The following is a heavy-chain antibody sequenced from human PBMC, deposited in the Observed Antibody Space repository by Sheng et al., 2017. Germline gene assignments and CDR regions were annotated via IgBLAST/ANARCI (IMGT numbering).Heavy chain of an antibody. J-gene: IGHJ6*02. CDR3: AREVRYCSGGSCHRGQYGMDV. CDR2: ISAYNGNT. Sequence: QVQLVQSGAEVKKPGASVKVSCKASGYTFTSYGISWVRQAPGQGLEWMGWISAYNGNTNYAQKLQGRVTMTTDTSTSTAYMELRSLGSDDTAVYYCAREVRYCSGGSCHRGQYGMDVWGQGTTVTVSS. D-gene: IGHD2-15*01. CDR1: GYTFTSYG. V-gene: IGHV1-18*01.